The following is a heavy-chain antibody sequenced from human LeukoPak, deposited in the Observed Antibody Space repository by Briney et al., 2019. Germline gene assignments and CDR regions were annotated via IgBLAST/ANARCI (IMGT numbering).Heavy chain of an antibody. V-gene: IGHV3-21*01. CDR1: RFTFSSYA. CDR3: ARDIGIAVAGSFDY. Sequence: GGSLRLSRAASRFTFSSYAMSWVRQAPGKGLEWVSSISSSSSYIYYADSVKGRFTISRDNAKNSLYLQMNSLRAEDTAVYYCARDIGIAVAGSFDYWGRGTLVTVSS. D-gene: IGHD6-19*01. CDR2: ISSSSSYI. J-gene: IGHJ4*02.